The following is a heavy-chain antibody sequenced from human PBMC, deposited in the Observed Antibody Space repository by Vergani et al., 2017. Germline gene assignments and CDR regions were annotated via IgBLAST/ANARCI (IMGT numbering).Heavy chain of an antibody. CDR3: ARDAIGIVVDDY. J-gene: IGHJ4*02. D-gene: IGHD3-22*01. CDR2: ISSSSSYI. V-gene: IGHV3-21*01. Sequence: EVQLLESGGGLVKPGGSLRLSCAASGFTFSSYSMNWVRQAPGKGLEWVSSISSSSSYIYYADSVKGRFTISRDNAKNSLYLQMNSLRAEDTAVYYCARDAIGIVVDDYWGQGALVTVSS. CDR1: GFTFSSYS.